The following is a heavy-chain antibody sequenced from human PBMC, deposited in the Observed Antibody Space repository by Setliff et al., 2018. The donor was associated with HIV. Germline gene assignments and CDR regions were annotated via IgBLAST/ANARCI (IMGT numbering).Heavy chain of an antibody. D-gene: IGHD6-25*01. CDR3: VRHDPGGFHFSPDY. CDR1: GGSISSGDYF. Sequence: SETLSLTCTVSGGSISSGDYFLSWIRQAPGNRLEYIGNIHYGGTTYYNPSLKSRVTISLDTSKSQFSLKLSSVTAADTAVYYCVRHDPGGFHFSPDYWGQGTLVTVSS. V-gene: IGHV4-39*07. CDR2: IHYGGTT. J-gene: IGHJ4*02.